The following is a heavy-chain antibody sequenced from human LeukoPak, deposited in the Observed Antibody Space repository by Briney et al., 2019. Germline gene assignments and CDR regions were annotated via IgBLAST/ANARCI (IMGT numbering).Heavy chain of an antibody. CDR3: ANENGGPDY. D-gene: IGHD3-10*01. J-gene: IGHJ4*02. CDR1: GGSISSYY. V-gene: IGHV4-59*12. Sequence: SETLSLTCTVSGGSISSYYWSWIRQPPGKGLEWIGYIYYSGSANYNPSLKSRVTISVDTSKNQFSLKLSSVTAADTAVYYCANENGGPDYWGQGTLVTVSS. CDR2: IYYSGSA.